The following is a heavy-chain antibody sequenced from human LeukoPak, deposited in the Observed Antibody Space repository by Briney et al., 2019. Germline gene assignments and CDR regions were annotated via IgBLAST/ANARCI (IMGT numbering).Heavy chain of an antibody. D-gene: IGHD4-17*01. Sequence: PSETLSLPSTVSGGSISSSYWSWIRQPPGKGLEWIGNIYYSGSTNYNPSLKSRVTISVDTSKNQFSLRLSSVTAADTAVYYCARDDYGDFFFDSWGQGTLVTVSS. CDR3: ARDDYGDFFFDS. J-gene: IGHJ4*02. V-gene: IGHV4-59*01. CDR2: IYYSGST. CDR1: GGSISSSY.